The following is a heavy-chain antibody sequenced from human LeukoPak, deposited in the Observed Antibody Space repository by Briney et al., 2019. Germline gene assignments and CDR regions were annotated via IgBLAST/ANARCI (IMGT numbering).Heavy chain of an antibody. J-gene: IGHJ4*02. V-gene: IGHV1-69*06. D-gene: IGHD6-13*01. Sequence: GASVKVSCKASGGTFSSYAISWVRQAPGQGLEWMGGIIPIFGTANYAQKFQGRVTMTEDTSTDTAYMELSSLRSEDTAVYYCARGGHSRSPDYWGQGTLVTVSS. CDR2: IIPIFGTA. CDR1: GGTFSSYA. CDR3: ARGGHSRSPDY.